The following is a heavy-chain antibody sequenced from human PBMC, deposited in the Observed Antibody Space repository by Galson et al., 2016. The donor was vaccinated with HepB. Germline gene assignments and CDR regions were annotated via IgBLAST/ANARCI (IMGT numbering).Heavy chain of an antibody. J-gene: IGHJ6*02. CDR1: GYTFTSYA. D-gene: IGHD3-10*01. Sequence: SVKVSCKASGYTFTSYAISWVRQAPAQALEYLGWIDTSNGNTNYPQKFQDRVTLTTDTSTSTTYMELRSLISDETAVYYCARHGHIDSEIYPGSMDVWGQGTTVTVSS. V-gene: IGHV1-18*01. CDR2: IDTSNGNT. CDR3: ARHGHIDSEIYPGSMDV.